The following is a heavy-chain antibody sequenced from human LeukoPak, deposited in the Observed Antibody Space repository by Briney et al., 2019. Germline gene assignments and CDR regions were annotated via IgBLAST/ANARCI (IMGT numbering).Heavy chain of an antibody. CDR1: GLTFSSYA. CDR3: ARAFFLWFGELYYFDY. J-gene: IGHJ4*02. Sequence: GRSLRLSCAASGLTFSSYAMHWVRQAPGKGLEWVAVISYDGSNKYYADSVKGRFTISRDNSKNTLYLQMNSLRAEDTAVYYCARAFFLWFGELYYFDYWGQGSLVTVSS. D-gene: IGHD3-10*01. CDR2: ISYDGSNK. V-gene: IGHV3-30*04.